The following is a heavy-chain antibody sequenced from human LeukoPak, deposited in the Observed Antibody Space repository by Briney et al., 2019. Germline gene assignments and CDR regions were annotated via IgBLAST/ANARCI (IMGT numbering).Heavy chain of an antibody. J-gene: IGHJ4*02. D-gene: IGHD2-15*01. V-gene: IGHV4-39*01. CDR2: IYYSGST. CDR1: GGSISSSGSY. CDR3: ARLYWSGGSCYLDG. Sequence: SETLSLTCTVSGGSISSSGSYWGWIRQPPGKGLEWIGSIYYSGSTYYNPSLKSRVTISVDTSENQFSLKVTSVTAADTAVYYCARLYWSGGSCYLDGWGQGTLVTVSS.